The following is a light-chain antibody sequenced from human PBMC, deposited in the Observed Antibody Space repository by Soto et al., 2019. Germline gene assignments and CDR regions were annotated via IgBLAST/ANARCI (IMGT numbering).Light chain of an antibody. CDR2: DVS. CDR1: SSDVGGYKY. V-gene: IGLV2-14*01. Sequence: QSVLTQPASVSGSPGQSIAISCTGTSSDVGGYKYVSWYQLHPDKAPKLIIYDVSNRPSGVSNRFSGSKSGNTASLTISGLQPEDEADYYCSSYTSSSTRVFATGTKVTVL. J-gene: IGLJ1*01. CDR3: SSYTSSSTRV.